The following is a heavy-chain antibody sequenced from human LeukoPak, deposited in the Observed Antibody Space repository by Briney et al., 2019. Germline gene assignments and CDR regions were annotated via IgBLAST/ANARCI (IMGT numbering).Heavy chain of an antibody. J-gene: IGHJ4*02. CDR3: ARVSAAGTGPDS. CDR2: ISYSGGT. Sequence: SETLSLTCTVSGGSISGYYWSWIRQPPGKGLEWIGFISYSGGTNYNPSLKSRVTISVDTSKNQFSLKLNSVTAADTAVYYCARVSAAGTGPDSWGQGTLVTVSS. V-gene: IGHV4-59*08. CDR1: GGSISGYY. D-gene: IGHD6-13*01.